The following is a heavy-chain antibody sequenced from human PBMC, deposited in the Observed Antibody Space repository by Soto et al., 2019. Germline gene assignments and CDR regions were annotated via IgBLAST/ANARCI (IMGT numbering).Heavy chain of an antibody. D-gene: IGHD5-12*01. CDR3: ARGRWLRSSIDY. J-gene: IGHJ4*02. CDR2: INHSGST. CDR1: GGSFSGYH. Sequence: QVQLQQWGAGLLKPSETLSLTCAVYGGSFSGYHWSWIRQPPGKGLEWIGEINHSGSTNYNPSLKGRXXIXVXXSKHQFSLKLSSVTAADTAVYYCARGRWLRSSIDYWGQGTLVTVSS. V-gene: IGHV4-34*01.